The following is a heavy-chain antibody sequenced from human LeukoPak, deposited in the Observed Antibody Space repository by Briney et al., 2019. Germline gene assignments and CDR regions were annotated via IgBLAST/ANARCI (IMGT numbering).Heavy chain of an antibody. Sequence: SETLSLTCTVSGGSISSYYWSWIRQPPGKGLEWIGYIYYSGSTNYNPSLKSRVTISVDTSKNQFSLKLSSVTAEDTAVYYCARCGTDTADPFDYWGQGTLVTVSS. CDR2: IYYSGST. D-gene: IGHD5-18*01. CDR3: ARCGTDTADPFDY. J-gene: IGHJ4*02. V-gene: IGHV4-59*08. CDR1: GGSISSYY.